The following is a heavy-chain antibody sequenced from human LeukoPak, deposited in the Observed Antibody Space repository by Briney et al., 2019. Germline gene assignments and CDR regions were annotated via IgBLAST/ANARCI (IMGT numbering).Heavy chain of an antibody. J-gene: IGHJ6*02. V-gene: IGHV3-66*01. CDR3: AREGGYSGYHTMDYYYYGMDV. D-gene: IGHD5-12*01. CDR1: GFTVSSNY. Sequence: PGGSLRLSCAASGFTVSSNYMSWVRQAPGKGLEWVSVIYSGGSTYYADSVKGRFTISRDNSKNTLYLQMNSLRAEDTAVYYCAREGGYSGYHTMDYYYYGMDVWGQGTTVTVSS. CDR2: IYSGGST.